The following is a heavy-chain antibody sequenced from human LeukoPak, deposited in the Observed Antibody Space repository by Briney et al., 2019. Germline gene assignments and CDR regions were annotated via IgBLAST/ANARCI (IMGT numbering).Heavy chain of an antibody. V-gene: IGHV1-24*01. CDR2: FDPDDGET. Sequence: ASVKVSCKVSGYTLTELSMHWVRQAPGKGLEWIGGFDPDDGETIYAQKFQGRGNMNEGTSTDTAYMELSSLRSEDTAVYYCATGPSIAAAGTFDYWGQGTLVTVSS. J-gene: IGHJ4*02. CDR3: ATGPSIAAAGTFDY. CDR1: GYTLTELS. D-gene: IGHD6-13*01.